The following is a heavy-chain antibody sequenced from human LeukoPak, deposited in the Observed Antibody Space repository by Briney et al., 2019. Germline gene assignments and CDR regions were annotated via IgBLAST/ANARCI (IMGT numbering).Heavy chain of an antibody. CDR3: ARDPIHYYDNSGYYRYFQH. CDR2: IKQDASEK. Sequence: GGSLRLSCAASGFTFTTYWMSWVRQAPGKGLEWVANIKQDASEKHYVPSVKGRFTISRDNAKNSLYLEMNSLRAEDTAVYYCARDPIHYYDNSGYYRYFQHWGQGTLVTVSS. V-gene: IGHV3-7*01. J-gene: IGHJ1*01. CDR1: GFTFTTYW. D-gene: IGHD3-22*01.